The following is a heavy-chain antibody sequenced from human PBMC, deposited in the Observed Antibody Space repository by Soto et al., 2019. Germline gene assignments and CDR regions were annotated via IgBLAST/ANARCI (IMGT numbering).Heavy chain of an antibody. J-gene: IGHJ4*01. D-gene: IGHD1-26*01. CDR1: GFTFSSYA. V-gene: IGHV3-30-3*01. Sequence: PGGSLRLSCAASGFTFSSYAMPWVRQAAGKGLEWVAVISYDGSNKYYADSVKGRFTISRDNSKNTLYLQMNSLRAEDTAVYYCAGDGRWELIGRFDYWGHGTLLTASS. CDR2: ISYDGSNK. CDR3: AGDGRWELIGRFDY.